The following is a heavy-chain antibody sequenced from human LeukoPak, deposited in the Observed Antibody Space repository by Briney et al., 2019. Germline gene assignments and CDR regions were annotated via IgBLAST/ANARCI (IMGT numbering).Heavy chain of an antibody. J-gene: IGHJ5*02. CDR2: IRWDGGST. CDR1: GFTFEDYA. D-gene: IGHD1-26*01. V-gene: IGHV3-43D*03. CDR3: AKPLVSGRWSGLGFDP. Sequence: GGSLRLSXAASGFTFEDYAMLWVGQAPGEGLEWVSHIRWDGGSTYYADSVKGRFTISRDNTQNSLYLQMNRLRAEDTALYYCAKPLVSGRWSGLGFDPWGQGTLVTVSS.